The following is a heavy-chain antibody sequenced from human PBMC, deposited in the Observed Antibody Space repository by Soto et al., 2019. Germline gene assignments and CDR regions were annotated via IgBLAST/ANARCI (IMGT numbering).Heavy chain of an antibody. CDR3: ARDLIYYYDSSDYYPFDF. Sequence: SETLSLTCAVSGGSISSSNWWSWVCQPPGKGLEWIGEIYHSGSTNYNPSLKSRVTISVDKSKNQFSLKLSSVTAADTAVYYCARDLIYYYDSSDYYPFDFWGRGTLVTVSS. CDR2: IYHSGST. V-gene: IGHV4-4*02. CDR1: GGSISSSNW. J-gene: IGHJ4*02. D-gene: IGHD3-22*01.